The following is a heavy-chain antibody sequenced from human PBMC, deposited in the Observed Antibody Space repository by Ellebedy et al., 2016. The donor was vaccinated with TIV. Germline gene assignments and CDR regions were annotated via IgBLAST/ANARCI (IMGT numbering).Heavy chain of an antibody. CDR1: GGTFSSYA. Sequence: AASVKVSCKASGGTFSSYAISWVRQAPGQGLEWMGRIIPILGIANYAQKFQGRVTITADKSTSTAYMELSSLRSEDTAVYYCAREEGAKFQYWYFDLWGRGTLVTVSS. J-gene: IGHJ2*01. CDR2: IIPILGIA. CDR3: AREEGAKFQYWYFDL. V-gene: IGHV1-69*04.